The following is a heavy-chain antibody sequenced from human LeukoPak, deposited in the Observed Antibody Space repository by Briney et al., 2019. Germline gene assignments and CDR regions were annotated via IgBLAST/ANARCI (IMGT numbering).Heavy chain of an antibody. D-gene: IGHD6-13*01. Sequence: SSETLSLTCTVSGGSISSYYWSWIRQPPGKGLEWIGYIYYSGSTNYNPSLKSRVIISVDTSKNQFSLKLSSVTAADTAVYYCARAEAAGRYYYYYMDVWGKGTTVTVSS. J-gene: IGHJ6*03. CDR3: ARAEAAGRYYYYYMDV. V-gene: IGHV4-59*01. CDR2: IYYSGST. CDR1: GGSISSYY.